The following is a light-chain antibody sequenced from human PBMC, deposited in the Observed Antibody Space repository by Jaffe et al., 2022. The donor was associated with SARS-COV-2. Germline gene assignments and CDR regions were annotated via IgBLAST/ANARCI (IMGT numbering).Light chain of an antibody. CDR1: QSVSSN. CDR2: GAS. CDR3: QQYNKWPPLT. J-gene: IGKJ4*01. Sequence: ELVMTQSPATLSVSPGERATLSCRASQSVSSNLAWYQQKPGQAPRLLIYGASTRATDIPARFSGSGSGTEFTLTISSLQSEDFAVYYCQQYNKWPPLTFGGGTKVEIK. V-gene: IGKV3-15*01.